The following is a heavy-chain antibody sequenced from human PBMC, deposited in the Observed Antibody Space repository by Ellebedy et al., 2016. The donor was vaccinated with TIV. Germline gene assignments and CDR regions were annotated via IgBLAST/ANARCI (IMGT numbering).Heavy chain of an antibody. J-gene: IGHJ2*01. CDR1: GFTFSSYS. D-gene: IGHD2-2*01. CDR2: ISSSSSYI. CDR3: ARPYELVPAAYYWYFDL. V-gene: IGHV3-21*01. Sequence: GESLKISCAASGFTFSSYSMNWVRQAPGKGLEWVSSISSSSSYIYYADSVKGRFTISRDNAKNSLYLQMNSLRAEDTAVYYCARPYELVPAAYYWYFDLWGRGTLVTVSS.